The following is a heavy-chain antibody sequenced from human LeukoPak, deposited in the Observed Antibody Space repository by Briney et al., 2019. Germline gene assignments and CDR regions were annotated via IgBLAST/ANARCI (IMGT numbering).Heavy chain of an antibody. Sequence: QTGGSLRLSCAASGFTFSSYGMHWVRQAPGKGLEWVAVIWYDGSNKYYADSVKGRLTISRDNSKNTLYLQMNSLRAEDTAVYYCAKGVRWYFDYWGQGTLVTVSS. D-gene: IGHD3-16*01. CDR3: AKGVRWYFDY. V-gene: IGHV3-33*06. CDR2: IWYDGSNK. J-gene: IGHJ4*02. CDR1: GFTFSSYG.